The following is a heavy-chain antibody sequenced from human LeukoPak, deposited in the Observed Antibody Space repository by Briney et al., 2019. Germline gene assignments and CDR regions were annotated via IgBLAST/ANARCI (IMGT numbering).Heavy chain of an antibody. J-gene: IGHJ4*02. D-gene: IGHD3-22*01. V-gene: IGHV3-53*04. CDR2: IYSGGST. CDR3: AREYYYDSSGYYYA. CDR1: GLAVSSKY. Sequence: SLRLSVEASGLAVSSKYLRWPRQDTRKGLEWVSVIYSGGSTYYADSVKGRFTISRHNSKNTLYLQMNSLRAEDTAVYYCAREYYYDSSGYYYAWDQGTLVTVSS.